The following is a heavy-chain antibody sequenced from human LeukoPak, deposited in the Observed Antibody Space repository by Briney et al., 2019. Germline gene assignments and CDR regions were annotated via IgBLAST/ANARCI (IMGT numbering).Heavy chain of an antibody. CDR2: IYYSGST. D-gene: IGHD6-19*01. V-gene: IGHV4-39*01. CDR1: GGSISSSSYY. Sequence: SETLSLTCTVSGGSISSSSYYWGWIRRPPGKGLEWIGSIYYSGSTYYNPSLKSRVTISVDTSKNQFSLKLSSVTAADTAVYYCSTVAGKRFDYWGQGTLVTVSS. J-gene: IGHJ4*02. CDR3: STVAGKRFDY.